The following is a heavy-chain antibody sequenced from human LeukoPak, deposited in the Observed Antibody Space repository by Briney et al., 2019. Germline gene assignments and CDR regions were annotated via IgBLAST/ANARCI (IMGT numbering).Heavy chain of an antibody. Sequence: GASVKVSCTASGYTFTSYYMHWVRQAPGQGLEWMGWINPNSDDRSYAQKFQGRVTMTRDTSISTAYMELSRLRSDDTAVYYCARVYDIFGSGSHSDFWGQGTLVTVSS. V-gene: IGHV1-2*02. CDR1: GYTFTSYY. CDR2: INPNSDDR. D-gene: IGHD3-10*01. CDR3: ARVYDIFGSGSHSDF. J-gene: IGHJ4*02.